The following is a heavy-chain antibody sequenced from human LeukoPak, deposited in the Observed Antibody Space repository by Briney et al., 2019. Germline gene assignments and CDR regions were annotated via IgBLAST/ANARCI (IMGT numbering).Heavy chain of an antibody. V-gene: IGHV4-39*01. CDR3: ARAALAAAGEPYAFDI. J-gene: IGHJ3*02. Sequence: SETLSLTCTVSGGSISSSSYYWGWIRQPPGKGLEWIGSNYYSGSTYYNPSLKSRVTISVDTSKNQFSLKLSSVTAADTAVYYCARAALAAAGEPYAFDIWGQGTMVTVSS. CDR1: GGSISSSSYY. D-gene: IGHD4-17*01. CDR2: NYYSGST.